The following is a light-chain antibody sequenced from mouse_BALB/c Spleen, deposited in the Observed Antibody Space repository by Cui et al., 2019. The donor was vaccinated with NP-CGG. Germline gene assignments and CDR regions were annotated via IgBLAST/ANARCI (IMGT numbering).Light chain of an antibody. V-gene: IGLV1*01. Sequence: QAVVTQESALTTSPGETVTLTCRSSNGAVTTSNYANWVQEKPDHLFTGLIGGTNNRPPGVPARFSGSLIGDKAALTITGAQTEDEAIYFCALWYSNHWVFGGGTQLTVL. CDR1: NGAVTTSNY. CDR3: ALWYSNHWV. CDR2: GTN. J-gene: IGLJ1*01.